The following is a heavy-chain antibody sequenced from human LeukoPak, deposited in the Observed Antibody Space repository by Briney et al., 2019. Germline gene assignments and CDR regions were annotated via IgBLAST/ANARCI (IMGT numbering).Heavy chain of an antibody. CDR3: AREDGVEQPGMDV. Sequence: ASVKVSCKASGGTFTSYAISWVRHAPGQGLGWMGRIIPIFGIANYAQKFQGRVTITADKSTSTAYMELSSLRSEDTAVYYCAREDGVEQPGMDVWGQGTTVTVSS. CDR2: IIPIFGIA. V-gene: IGHV1-69*04. CDR1: GGTFTSYA. J-gene: IGHJ6*02. D-gene: IGHD1/OR15-1a*01.